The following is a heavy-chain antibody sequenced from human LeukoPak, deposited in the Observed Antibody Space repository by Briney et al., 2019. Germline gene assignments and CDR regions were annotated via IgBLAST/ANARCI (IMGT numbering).Heavy chain of an antibody. CDR3: ARHEGASSTSFYGMDV. CDR1: GGSVSSSSYY. J-gene: IGHJ6*02. CDR2: IYYSGST. V-gene: IGHV4-39*01. D-gene: IGHD6-6*01. Sequence: SETLSLTSTVSGGSVSSSSYYWGWIRQPPGKGLEWIGTIYYSGSTYYNPSLKSRVTISVDTSKHQFSLTLSSVTAADTAIYYCARHEGASSTSFYGMDVWGQGTTVTVSS.